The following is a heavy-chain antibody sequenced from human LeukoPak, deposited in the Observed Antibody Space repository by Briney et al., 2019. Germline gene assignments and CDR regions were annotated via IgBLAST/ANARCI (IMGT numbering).Heavy chain of an antibody. CDR1: GGTFSSYA. V-gene: IGHV1-69*04. CDR2: IIPILGIA. CDR3: ARDLDYFDSNYYGMDV. Sequence: SAKVSCKASGGTFSSYAISWVRQAPGQGLEWMGRIIPILGIANYAQKFQGRVTITADKSTSTAYMELSSLRSEDTAVYYCARDLDYFDSNYYGMDVWGQGTTVTVSS. J-gene: IGHJ6*02. D-gene: IGHD3-22*01.